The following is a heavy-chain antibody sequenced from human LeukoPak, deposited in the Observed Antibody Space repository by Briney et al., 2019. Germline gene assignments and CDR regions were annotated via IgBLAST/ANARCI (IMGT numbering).Heavy chain of an antibody. CDR2: IYTSGST. D-gene: IGHD3-22*01. Sequence: PSETLSLTCTVSGGSISSYYWSWIRQPPGKGLEWIGYIYTSGSTNYNPSLKSRVTISVDTSKNQFSLKLSSVTAADTAVYYCARHSYYYDSSGYLDYWGQGNLVTVSS. CDR1: GGSISSYY. J-gene: IGHJ4*02. CDR3: ARHSYYYDSSGYLDY. V-gene: IGHV4-4*09.